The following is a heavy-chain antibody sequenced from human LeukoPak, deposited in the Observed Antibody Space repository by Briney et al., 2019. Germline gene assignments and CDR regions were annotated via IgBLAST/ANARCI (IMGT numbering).Heavy chain of an antibody. Sequence: GGSLRLSCAASGFTFSSYGMHWVRQAPGKGLEWVAVVWDDGSNTYYADSVKGRFTISRDSAQNTLYLQMNGLRAEDRAVYYCAKITSRGNRKVGAIYVAFDIWGQGTMVTVST. D-gene: IGHD1-26*01. CDR2: VWDDGSNT. CDR3: AKITSRGNRKVGAIYVAFDI. CDR1: GFTFSSYG. V-gene: IGHV3-33*06. J-gene: IGHJ3*02.